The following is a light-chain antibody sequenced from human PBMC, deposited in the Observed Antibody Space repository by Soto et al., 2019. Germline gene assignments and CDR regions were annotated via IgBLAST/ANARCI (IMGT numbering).Light chain of an antibody. V-gene: IGLV2-18*02. CDR3: SSYTTSSTYV. J-gene: IGLJ1*01. CDR1: SSDVGSSNG. CDR2: DVS. Sequence: QSVLNQPPSVSGSPGQSVAISCTGTSSDVGSSNGVSWYQQPPGTAPKLMIYDVSNRPSGVPDRFSGSKSGNTASLTISGLQAEDEADYYCSSYTTSSTYVFGTGTKVTV.